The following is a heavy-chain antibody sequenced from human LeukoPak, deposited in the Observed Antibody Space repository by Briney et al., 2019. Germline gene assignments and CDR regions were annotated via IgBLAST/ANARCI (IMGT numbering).Heavy chain of an antibody. CDR3: AIGIAAAGPFDY. Sequence: ASVKVSCKASGYTFTSYDINWVRQATGQGLEWMGWMNPNSGNTGYAQKFQGRVTITRNTSISTAYMELSSLRSEDTAVYSCAIGIAAAGPFDYWGQGTLVTVSS. J-gene: IGHJ4*02. CDR2: MNPNSGNT. D-gene: IGHD6-13*01. V-gene: IGHV1-8*03. CDR1: GYTFTSYD.